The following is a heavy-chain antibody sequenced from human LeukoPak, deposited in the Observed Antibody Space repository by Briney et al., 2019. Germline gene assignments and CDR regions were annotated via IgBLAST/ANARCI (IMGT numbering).Heavy chain of an antibody. V-gene: IGHV1-69*04. Sequence: ASVKVSCKASGYTFTSYDVNWVRQAPGQGLEWMGRIIPILGIANYAQKFQGRVTITADKSTSTAYMELSSLRSEDTAVYYCAVSPQYNWNDAPRFDYWGQGTLVTVSS. CDR3: AVSPQYNWNDAPRFDY. D-gene: IGHD1-1*01. CDR1: GYTFTSYD. J-gene: IGHJ4*02. CDR2: IIPILGIA.